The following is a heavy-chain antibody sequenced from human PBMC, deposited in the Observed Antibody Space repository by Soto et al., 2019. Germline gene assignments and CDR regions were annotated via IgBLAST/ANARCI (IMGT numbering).Heavy chain of an antibody. Sequence: GASVKVSCKASGYTFTGYYMHWVRQAPGQGLEWMGWINPNSGGTNYAQKFQGWVTMTRDTSISTAYMELSRLRSDDTAVYYCARGQMVRGVIYYYYYMDVWGKGTMVTVSS. D-gene: IGHD3-10*01. V-gene: IGHV1-2*04. CDR1: GYTFTGYY. J-gene: IGHJ6*03. CDR3: ARGQMVRGVIYYYYYMDV. CDR2: INPNSGGT.